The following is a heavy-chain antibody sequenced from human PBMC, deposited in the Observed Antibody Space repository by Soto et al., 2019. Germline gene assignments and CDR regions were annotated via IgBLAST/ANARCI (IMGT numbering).Heavy chain of an antibody. V-gene: IGHV1-18*01. D-gene: IGHD5-12*01. CDR1: GYAFTSYG. CDR2: ISPNSGST. CDR3: ALLVATNYYYYGMDV. J-gene: IGHJ6*01. Sequence: GASVKVSCKASGYAFTSYGISWVRQAPGQGLEWMGLISPNSGSTSYAQKLQGRVTMTRDTSTSTVYMELSSLRSEDTAVYYCALLVATNYYYYGMDVWGQGTTVTAPQ.